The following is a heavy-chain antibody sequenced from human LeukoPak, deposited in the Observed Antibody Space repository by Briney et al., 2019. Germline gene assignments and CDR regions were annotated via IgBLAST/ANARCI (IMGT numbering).Heavy chain of an antibody. CDR1: GGSISSSTYY. D-gene: IGHD3-9*01. CDR2: IYHSGST. J-gene: IGHJ4*02. Sequence: PSETLSLTCTVSGGSISSSTYYWGWIRQPPGKGLEWIGSIYHSGSTYYTPSLKSRVTISVDTSKNQFSLKLSSVTAADTAVYYCARFYNILTGYSVAWVVNCGQGTLVTVSS. V-gene: IGHV4-39*01. CDR3: ARFYNILTGYSVAWVVN.